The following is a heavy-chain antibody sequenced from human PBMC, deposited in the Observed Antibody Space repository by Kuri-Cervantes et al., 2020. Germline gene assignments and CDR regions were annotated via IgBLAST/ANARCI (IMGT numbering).Heavy chain of an antibody. V-gene: IGHV4-38-2*02. CDR1: GYSISSGYY. J-gene: IGHJ4*02. D-gene: IGHD3-10*01. Sequence: ESLKISCTVSGYSISSGYYWGWIRQPPGKGLEWIGSIYRSGSTYYNLSLKSRVTISVDTSKNQFSLKLSSVTAADTAVYYCALYGSGSRSGLRYWGQGTLVTVSS. CDR2: IYRSGST. CDR3: ALYGSGSRSGLRY.